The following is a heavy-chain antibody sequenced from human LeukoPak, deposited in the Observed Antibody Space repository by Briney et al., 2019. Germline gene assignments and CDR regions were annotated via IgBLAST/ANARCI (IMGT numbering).Heavy chain of an antibody. CDR1: GYTFTGYY. D-gene: IGHD3-9*01. CDR3: ARGSRPVYNLLTGKRYFDY. J-gene: IGHJ4*02. V-gene: IGHV1-46*01. CDR2: INPSGGST. Sequence: ASVEVSCKASGYTFTGYYMHRVRQAPGQGLEWMGIINPSGGSTTYAQKFRGRLTMTRDMSTSTVYMELSSLRSEDTAVYYCARGSRPVYNLLTGKRYFDYWGQGTLLTVSS.